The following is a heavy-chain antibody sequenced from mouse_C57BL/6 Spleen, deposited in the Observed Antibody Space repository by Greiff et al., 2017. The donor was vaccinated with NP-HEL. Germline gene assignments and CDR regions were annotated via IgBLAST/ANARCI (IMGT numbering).Heavy chain of an antibody. J-gene: IGHJ4*01. Sequence: DVQLQESGPGLVKPSQSLSLTCSVTGYSITSGYYWNWIRQFPGNKLEWMGYISYDGSNNYNPSLKNRISITRDTSKNQFFLKLNSVTTEDTATYYCARATTNYAMDYWGQGTSVTVSS. D-gene: IGHD1-1*01. CDR3: ARATTNYAMDY. V-gene: IGHV3-6*01. CDR1: GYSITSGYY. CDR2: ISYDGSN.